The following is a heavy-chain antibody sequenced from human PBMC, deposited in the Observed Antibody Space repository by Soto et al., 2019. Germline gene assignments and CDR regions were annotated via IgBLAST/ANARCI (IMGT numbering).Heavy chain of an antibody. V-gene: IGHV1-69*06. Sequence: QVQLVQSGAEVKKPGSSVKVSCEASGGTFSGHAISWVRQAPGQGPEWMGGLIPLFGTTQHAQNFQGRLTITADRSTSTIYMALTSLRFEDRAIYYCARGPKWGYRFDSWGQGTLVTVSS. CDR2: LIPLFGTT. CDR3: ARGPKWGYRFDS. CDR1: GGTFSGHA. D-gene: IGHD7-27*01. J-gene: IGHJ4*02.